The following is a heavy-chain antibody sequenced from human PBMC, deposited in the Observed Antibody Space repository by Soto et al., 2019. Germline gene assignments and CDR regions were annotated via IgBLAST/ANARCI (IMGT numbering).Heavy chain of an antibody. D-gene: IGHD2-15*01. CDR3: VAATPSFYFDY. CDR1: GGTFSSYT. Sequence: SVKVSCKASGGTFSSYTISWVRQAPGTGLEWMGRIIPILGIANYAQKFQGRVTITADQSTSTAYMELSSLRAEDTAVYYCVAATPSFYFDYWGQATLFT. CDR2: IIPILGIA. V-gene: IGHV1-69*02. J-gene: IGHJ4*02.